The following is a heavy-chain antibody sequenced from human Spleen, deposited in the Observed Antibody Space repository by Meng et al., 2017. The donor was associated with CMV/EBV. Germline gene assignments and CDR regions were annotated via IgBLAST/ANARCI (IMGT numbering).Heavy chain of an antibody. CDR1: CISSDEYY. V-gene: IGHV4-30-4*08. CDR3: ARDRDYGSGSYDAFDI. J-gene: IGHJ3*02. CDR2: RDYSGRN. D-gene: IGHD3-10*01. Sequence: CISSDEYYRSWIRQPPGKGREWIGYRDYSGRNNYKPYLRRRITISVDTSKNQFSLKLSSVTAADTAVYYCARDRDYGSGSYDAFDIWGQGTMVTVSS.